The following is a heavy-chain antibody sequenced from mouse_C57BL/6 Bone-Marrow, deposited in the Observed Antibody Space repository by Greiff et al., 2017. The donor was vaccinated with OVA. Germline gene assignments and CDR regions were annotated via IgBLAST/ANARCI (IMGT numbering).Heavy chain of an antibody. CDR2: IRNKANGYTT. CDR3: ARRALTGTGDYYAKDY. CDR1: GFTFTDYY. D-gene: IGHD4-1*01. V-gene: IGHV7-3*01. J-gene: IGHJ4*01. Sequence: EVKLMESGGGLVQPGGSLSLSCAASGFTFTDYYMSWVRQPPGKALEWLGFIRNKANGYTTEYSASVKGRFTISSDNYQSILYLQMNALRAEDSATYYCARRALTGTGDYYAKDYWGQGTSVTVAS.